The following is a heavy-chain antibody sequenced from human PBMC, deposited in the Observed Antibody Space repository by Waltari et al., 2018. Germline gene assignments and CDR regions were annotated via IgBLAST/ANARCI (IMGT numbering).Heavy chain of an antibody. CDR3: ANLKRETVATIG. Sequence: QVQLVQSGAEVKKPGASVKVSCKASGYTFTSYYMHWVRQAPGQGLEWMGIINPSGGSTSYAQKFQGRVTISRDNSKNTLYLQMNSLRAEDTAVYYCANLKRETVATIGWGQGTLVTVSS. V-gene: IGHV1-46*01. D-gene: IGHD5-12*01. CDR1: GYTFTSYY. J-gene: IGHJ4*02. CDR2: INPSGGST.